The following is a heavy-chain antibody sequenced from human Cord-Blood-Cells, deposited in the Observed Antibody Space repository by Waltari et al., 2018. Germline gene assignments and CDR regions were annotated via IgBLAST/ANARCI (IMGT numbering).Heavy chain of an antibody. CDR2: INHSGSH. CDR1: GGSFSGYY. J-gene: IGHJ5*02. CDR3: ARDASSGAGTSNWFDP. Sequence: QVQLQQWGAGLLKPSETLSLTCAVYGGSFSGYYWSWIRQPPGKGLDWIGEINHSGSHNYNPSLKSRVTISVDTSKSQFSLKLSSVTAADTAVYYCARDASSGAGTSNWFDPWGQGTLVTVSS. D-gene: IGHD3-10*01. V-gene: IGHV4-34*01.